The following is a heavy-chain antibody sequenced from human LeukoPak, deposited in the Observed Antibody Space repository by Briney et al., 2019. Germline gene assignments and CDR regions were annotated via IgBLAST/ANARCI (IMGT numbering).Heavy chain of an antibody. CDR2: IYYSGST. J-gene: IGHJ6*02. D-gene: IGHD3-22*01. CDR1: GGSISSYY. Sequence: PSETLSLTCTVSGGSISSYYWSWIRQPPGKGLEWIGYIYYSGSTNYNPSLKSRVTISVDTSKNQFSLKLSSVTAADTAVYYCARLRYYDSSGYYFYYYYGMDVWGQGTTVTVSS. V-gene: IGHV4-59*08. CDR3: ARLRYYDSSGYYFYYYYGMDV.